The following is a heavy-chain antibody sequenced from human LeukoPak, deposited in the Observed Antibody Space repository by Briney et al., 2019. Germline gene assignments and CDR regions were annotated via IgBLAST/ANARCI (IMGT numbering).Heavy chain of an antibody. CDR3: ARTTHQSYYDFWSGQGGFDY. Sequence: ASVKVSCKASGYTFTSYGTSWVRQAPGQGLEWMGWISAYNGNTNYAQKLQGRVTMTTDTSTSTAYMELSSLRSEDTAVYYCARTTHQSYYDFWSGQGGFDYWGQGTLVTVSS. J-gene: IGHJ4*02. D-gene: IGHD3-3*01. CDR1: GYTFTSYG. CDR2: ISAYNGNT. V-gene: IGHV1-18*01.